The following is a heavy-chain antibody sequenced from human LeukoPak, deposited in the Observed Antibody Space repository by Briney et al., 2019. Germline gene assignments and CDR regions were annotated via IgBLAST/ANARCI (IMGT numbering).Heavy chain of an antibody. CDR3: ARDWKVTGYFQH. CDR1: GFTFITYW. CDR2: INPDGSTT. D-gene: IGHD5-18*01. J-gene: IGHJ1*01. Sequence: GGSLRLSCAASGFTFITYWMHWVRQAPGKGLVWVSRINPDGSTTSYADSVKGRFTVSRDNAKNTLYLQMNSLRAEDTAVYYCARDWKVTGYFQHWGQGTLVTVSS. V-gene: IGHV3-74*01.